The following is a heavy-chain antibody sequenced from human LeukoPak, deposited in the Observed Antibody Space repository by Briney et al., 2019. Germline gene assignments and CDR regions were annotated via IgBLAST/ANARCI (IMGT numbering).Heavy chain of an antibody. J-gene: IGHJ3*02. Sequence: ASVKVSCKASGYTFTSYYMHWVRQAPGQGLEWMGIINPSGGSTSYAQKFQGRVTMTRDTSTSTVYMELSSLRSEDTAVYYCARDPSVTTLGNAFDIWGQGTMVTVSS. CDR1: GYTFTSYY. CDR2: INPSGGST. CDR3: ARDPSVTTLGNAFDI. V-gene: IGHV1-46*01. D-gene: IGHD4-23*01.